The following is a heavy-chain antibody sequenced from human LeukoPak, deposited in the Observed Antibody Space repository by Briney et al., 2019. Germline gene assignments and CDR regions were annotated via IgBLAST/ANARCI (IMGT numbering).Heavy chain of an antibody. D-gene: IGHD2-15*01. CDR3: ARVGTMTPREGMEVVAAKDGSSKGGQRSLDY. CDR1: GFTFSSYA. J-gene: IGHJ4*02. V-gene: IGHV4-34*01. Sequence: GSLRLSCAASGFTFSSYAMSWIRQPPGKGLEWIGEINHSGSTNYNPSLKSRVTISVDTSKNQFSLKLSSVTAADTAVYYCARVGTMTPREGMEVVAAKDGSSKGGQRSLDYWGQGTLVTVSS. CDR2: INHSGST.